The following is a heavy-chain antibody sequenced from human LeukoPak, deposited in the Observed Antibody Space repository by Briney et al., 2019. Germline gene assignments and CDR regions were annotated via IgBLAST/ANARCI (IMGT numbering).Heavy chain of an antibody. CDR2: ITDSGDRT. V-gene: IGHV3-23*01. Sequence: GGSLRLFCAASGFTFSTYAMAWVRQAPGKGLEWVSSITDSGDRTYYADSVKGRFTISRDNSKNALFLQVNSLRAEDTALYYCATQPPLSRFDYYGMDVWGRGTTVTVSS. D-gene: IGHD2-2*01. CDR3: ATQPPLSRFDYYGMDV. J-gene: IGHJ6*02. CDR1: GFTFSTYA.